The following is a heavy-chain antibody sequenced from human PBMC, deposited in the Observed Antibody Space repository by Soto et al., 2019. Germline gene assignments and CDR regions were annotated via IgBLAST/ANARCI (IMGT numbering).Heavy chain of an antibody. CDR1: GYSFTSYW. J-gene: IGHJ6*02. V-gene: IGHV5-51*01. CDR2: IYPGDSDT. CDR3: ARGHTAMADYYYYGMDV. Sequence: PGESLKISCKGSGYSFTSYWIGWVRQMPGKGLEWMGIIYPGDSDTRYSPSFQGQVTISADKSISTAYLQWSSLKASDTAMYYCARGHTAMADYYYYGMDVWGQGTTVTVSS. D-gene: IGHD5-18*01.